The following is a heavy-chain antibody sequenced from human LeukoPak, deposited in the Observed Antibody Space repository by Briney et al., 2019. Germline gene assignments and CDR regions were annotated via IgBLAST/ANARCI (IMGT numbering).Heavy chain of an antibody. Sequence: GGSLRLSCAASGFTFDDYGMSWVRHAPGKGLEWVSGINWNGGSTGYADSVKGRFTISRDNAKNSLYLQMNSLRAEDTALYYCARDHRSGWYNYWGQGTLVTVSS. J-gene: IGHJ4*02. D-gene: IGHD6-19*01. CDR2: INWNGGST. V-gene: IGHV3-20*04. CDR1: GFTFDDYG. CDR3: ARDHRSGWYNY.